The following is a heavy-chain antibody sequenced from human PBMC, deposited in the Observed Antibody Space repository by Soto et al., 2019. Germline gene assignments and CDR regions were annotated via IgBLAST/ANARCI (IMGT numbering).Heavy chain of an antibody. Sequence: EASVKVSCKASGYTFTGYYMHWVRQAPGQGLEWMGWINPNSGGTNYAQKFQGRVTMTRDTSISTAYMELSRLRSDDTAVYYCARKLELRGSYYYYYDMDVWGQGTTVTVSS. J-gene: IGHJ6*02. CDR3: ARKLELRGSYYYYYDMDV. D-gene: IGHD1-7*01. V-gene: IGHV1-2*02. CDR2: INPNSGGT. CDR1: GYTFTGYY.